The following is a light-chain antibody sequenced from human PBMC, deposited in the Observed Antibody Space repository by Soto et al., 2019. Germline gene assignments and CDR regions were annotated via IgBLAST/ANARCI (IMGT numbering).Light chain of an antibody. CDR3: LVWDWASDHHV. Sequence: SYELTQPPSVSVAPGQTVRVTCGGKDIGSKSVHWYQQKPGQAPVLVVYDDSDRPSGIPERFSGSNSGNTATLTISSVEAGDAADYHCLVWDWASDHHVFGTGTKLTVL. J-gene: IGLJ1*01. V-gene: IGLV3-21*02. CDR1: DIGSKS. CDR2: DDS.